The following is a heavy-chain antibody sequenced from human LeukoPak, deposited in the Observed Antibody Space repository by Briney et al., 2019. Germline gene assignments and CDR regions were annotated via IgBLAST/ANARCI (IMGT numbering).Heavy chain of an antibody. V-gene: IGHV3-48*01. J-gene: IGHJ4*02. CDR2: ISSSSSTI. CDR1: GFTFSSYS. D-gene: IGHD2-2*01. CDR3: SSGLQLPIDY. Sequence: PGGSLRLSCAASGFTFSSYSMNWVRQAPGKGLEWVSYISSSSSTIYYADSVKGRFTISRDNAKNSLYLQMNSLRAEDTAVYYCSSGLQLPIDYWGQGTLVTVSS.